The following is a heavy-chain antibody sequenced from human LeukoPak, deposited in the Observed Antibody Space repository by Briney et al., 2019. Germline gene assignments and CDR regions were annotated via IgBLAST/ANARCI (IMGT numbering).Heavy chain of an antibody. Sequence: ASVKVSCKASGYTFTIYDINWVRQATGQGLEWMGWMNPISGSTAYAQNFQGRVTMTRNSSMSTAYMELSSLRSDDTAVYFCATGYRTPPWAFDIWGQETMVTVSS. J-gene: IGHJ3*02. CDR2: MNPISGST. D-gene: IGHD1-14*01. CDR1: GYTFTIYD. CDR3: ATGYRTPPWAFDI. V-gene: IGHV1-8*02.